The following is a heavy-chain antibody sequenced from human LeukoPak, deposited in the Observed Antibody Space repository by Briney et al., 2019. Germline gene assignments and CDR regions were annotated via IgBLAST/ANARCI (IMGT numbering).Heavy chain of an antibody. CDR3: ARGRDSSGWYGGVY. Sequence: GGSLRLSCAASGFTFSSYGMHWVRQAPGKGLEWVSYISSSSSYTNYADSVKGRFTISRDNAKNSLYLQMNSLRAEDTAVYYCARGRDSSGWYGGVYWGQGTLVTVSS. V-gene: IGHV3-21*05. CDR2: ISSSSSYT. D-gene: IGHD6-19*01. CDR1: GFTFSSYG. J-gene: IGHJ4*02.